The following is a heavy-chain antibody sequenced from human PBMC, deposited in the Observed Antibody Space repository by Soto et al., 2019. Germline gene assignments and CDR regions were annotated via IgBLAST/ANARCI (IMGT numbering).Heavy chain of an antibody. CDR3: AKHRMGSPIDFDS. Sequence: HLQLQESGPGLVEPSETLSLTCIVSGGSITSSNYYWGWIRQPPGKGLEWIGSIYYSGRFYSNLSLRRRVTISADTSNNQFSLNLSSVTAADTAVYYCAKHRMGSPIDFDSWGQGTLVTVSS. V-gene: IGHV4-39*01. CDR1: GGSITSSNYY. CDR2: IYYSGRF. J-gene: IGHJ4*02. D-gene: IGHD2-15*01.